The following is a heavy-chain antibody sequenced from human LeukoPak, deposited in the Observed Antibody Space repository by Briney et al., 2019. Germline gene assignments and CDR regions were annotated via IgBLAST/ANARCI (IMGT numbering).Heavy chain of an antibody. Sequence: GGSLRLSCAASGFTFSDYYMSWIRQAPGKGLEWVSYISSSGSTIYYADSVKGRFTISTDNAKNSLSLQMNSLRAEDTAVYYCAREWYYDSSGFAFDIWGQGTMVTVSS. CDR2: ISSSGSTI. CDR3: AREWYYDSSGFAFDI. V-gene: IGHV3-11*01. D-gene: IGHD3-22*01. CDR1: GFTFSDYY. J-gene: IGHJ3*02.